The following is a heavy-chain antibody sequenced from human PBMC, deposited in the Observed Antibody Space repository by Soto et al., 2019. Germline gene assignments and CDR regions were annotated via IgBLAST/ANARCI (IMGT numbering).Heavy chain of an antibody. CDR2: ISSNGGST. V-gene: IGHV3-64D*06. J-gene: IGHJ4*02. Sequence: GGSLRLSCSASGFTFSSYAMHWVRQAPGKGLEYVSAISSNGGSTYYADSVKGRFTISRDNSMNTLYLQMSSLRAEDTAVYYCARYKTIAAAGTGYWGQGTLVTVSS. CDR3: ARYKTIAAAGTGY. D-gene: IGHD6-13*01. CDR1: GFTFSSYA.